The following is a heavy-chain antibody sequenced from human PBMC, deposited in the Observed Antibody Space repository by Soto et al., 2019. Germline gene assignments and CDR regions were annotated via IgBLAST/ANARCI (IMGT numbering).Heavy chain of an antibody. Sequence: SETLSLTCSVSGASVTSNDWIWIRQPPGKGLEWIGFFSYSGTTTYNPSLKSRVTISADTSKNQFSLKLSSVTAADTAVYYCARVHWVMREMLFDPWGQGTLVTVSS. D-gene: IGHD3-16*01. V-gene: IGHV4-59*02. CDR1: GASVTSND. CDR2: FSYSGTT. J-gene: IGHJ5*02. CDR3: ARVHWVMREMLFDP.